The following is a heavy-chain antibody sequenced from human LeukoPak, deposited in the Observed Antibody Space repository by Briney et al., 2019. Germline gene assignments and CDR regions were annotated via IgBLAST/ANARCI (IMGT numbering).Heavy chain of an antibody. V-gene: IGHV4-59*01. Sequence: PSETLSLTCTVSGGSISSYYWSWIRQPPGKGLEWIGYIYYSGSTNYNPSLKSRVTISVDTSKNQFSLELSSVTAADTAVYYCARENYYDSSGYFVYWGQGTLVTVSS. CDR2: IYYSGST. CDR1: GGSISSYY. D-gene: IGHD3-22*01. CDR3: ARENYYDSSGYFVY. J-gene: IGHJ4*02.